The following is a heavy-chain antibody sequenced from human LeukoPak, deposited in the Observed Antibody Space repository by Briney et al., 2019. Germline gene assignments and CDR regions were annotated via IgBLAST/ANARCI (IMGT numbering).Heavy chain of an antibody. V-gene: IGHV4-34*01. CDR1: GVSFRTYY. Sequence: PSETLSLTCNVSGVSFRTYYWSWLRQSPEKGLEWIGEVNHSGYTNYNPSLKGRVTISVDTSKNQFSLKLSSVTAADTAVYYCARQLYGSDYWGQGTLVTVSS. J-gene: IGHJ4*02. D-gene: IGHD4-17*01. CDR2: VNHSGYT. CDR3: ARQLYGSDY.